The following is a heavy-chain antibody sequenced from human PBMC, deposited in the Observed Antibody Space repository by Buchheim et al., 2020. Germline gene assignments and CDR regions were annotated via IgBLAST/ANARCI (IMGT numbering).Heavy chain of an antibody. CDR2: IRSKANSYAT. J-gene: IGHJ6*02. V-gene: IGHV3-73*01. Sequence: EVQLVESGGGLVQPGGSLKLSCAASGFTFSGSAMHWVRQASGKGLEWVGRIRSKANSYATAYAASVKGRFTISRDDSKNTAYLKMNSLKTEDTAVYYCTRMVVAATRYYGMDVWGQGTT. CDR1: GFTFSGSA. CDR3: TRMVVAATRYYGMDV. D-gene: IGHD2-15*01.